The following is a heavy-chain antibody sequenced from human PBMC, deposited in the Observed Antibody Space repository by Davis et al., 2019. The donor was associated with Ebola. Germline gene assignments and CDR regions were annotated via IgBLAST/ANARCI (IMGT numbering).Heavy chain of an antibody. J-gene: IGHJ6*02. CDR2: MNPNSGNT. CDR3: ARRGCSGGSCYSGYFYYYGMDV. V-gene: IGHV1-8*03. CDR1: GYTFTGYY. Sequence: ASVKVSCKASGYTFTGYYMHWVRQATGQGLEWMGWMNPNSGNTGYAQKFQGRVTITRNTSISTAYMELSSLRSEDTAVYYCARRGCSGGSCYSGYFYYYGMDVWGQGTTVTVSS. D-gene: IGHD2-15*01.